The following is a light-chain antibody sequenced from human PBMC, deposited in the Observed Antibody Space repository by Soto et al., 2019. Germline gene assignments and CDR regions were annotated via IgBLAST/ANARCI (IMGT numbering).Light chain of an antibody. Sequence: QSVLTQPASVSGSPGQSIAISCTGSSSDVGIYNYVSWYQQHPGKVPKLIIYEVTNRPSGVSNRFSGSKSGNTASLTISGLQAEDEADYYCSSYTTGSTRVFGTGTKVTVL. CDR3: SSYTTGSTRV. CDR2: EVT. CDR1: SSDVGIYNY. V-gene: IGLV2-14*01. J-gene: IGLJ1*01.